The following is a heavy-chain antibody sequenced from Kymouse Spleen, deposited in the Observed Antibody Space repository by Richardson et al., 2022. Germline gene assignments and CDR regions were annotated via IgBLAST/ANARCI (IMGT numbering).Heavy chain of an antibody. D-gene: IGHD3-10*01. CDR1: GFTFSSYG. CDR2: ISYDGSNK. Sequence: QVQLVESGGGVVQPGRSLRLSCAASGFTFSSYGMHWVRQAPGKGLEWVAVISYDGSNKYYADSVKGRFTISRDNSKNTLYLQMNSLRAEDTAVYYCVWFGEPSDAFDIWGQGTMVTVSS. J-gene: IGHJ3*02. V-gene: IGHV3-30*18. CDR3: VWFGEPSDAFDI.